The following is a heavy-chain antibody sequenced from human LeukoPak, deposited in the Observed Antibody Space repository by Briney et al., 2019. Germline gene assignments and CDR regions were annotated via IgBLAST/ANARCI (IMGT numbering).Heavy chain of an antibody. CDR2: IKQDGSEE. CDR1: GFTFSNYW. Sequence: GGSLRLSCAASGFTFSNYWMSWVRQAPGKGLEWVANIKQDGSEEYYVDSVKGRFTISRDNAKNSLYLQMNGLRAEDTAVYYCARRYFDYWGQGILVTVSS. CDR3: ARRYFDY. V-gene: IGHV3-7*03. J-gene: IGHJ4*02.